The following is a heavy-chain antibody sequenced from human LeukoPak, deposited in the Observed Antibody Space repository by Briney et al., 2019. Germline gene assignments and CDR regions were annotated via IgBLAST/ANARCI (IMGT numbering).Heavy chain of an antibody. J-gene: IGHJ6*03. CDR2: INHSGST. CDR1: GGSFSGYY. CDR3: ARGPSVVVVAATDYYYYYYMDV. Sequence: PSETLSLTCAVYGGSFSGYYWSWIRQPPGKGLEWIGEINHSGSTNHNPSLKSRVTISVDTSKNQFSLKLSSVTAADTAVYYCARGPSVVVVAATDYYYYYYMDVWGKGTTVTVSS. V-gene: IGHV4-34*01. D-gene: IGHD2-15*01.